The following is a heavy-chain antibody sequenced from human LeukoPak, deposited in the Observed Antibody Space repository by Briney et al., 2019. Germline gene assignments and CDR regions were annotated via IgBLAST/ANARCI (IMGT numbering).Heavy chain of an antibody. CDR1: GFTVSSNY. CDR3: SRPKDYCSGSTCYGYFQY. V-gene: IGHV3-53*01. J-gene: IGHJ1*01. CDR2: TYSGGST. D-gene: IGHD2-15*01. Sequence: GGSLRLSCAASGFTVSSNYMSWVRQAPGKGLEWVSATYSGGSTYYADSVKGRFTISSDNSKNTLYLQMNSLKAEDTAIYYCSRPKDYCSGSTCYGYFQYWGRGPLVTVSS.